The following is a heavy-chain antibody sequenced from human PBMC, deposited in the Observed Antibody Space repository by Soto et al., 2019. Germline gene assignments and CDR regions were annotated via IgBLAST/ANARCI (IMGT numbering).Heavy chain of an antibody. CDR3: AREAGVKYYMDV. V-gene: IGHV3-21*01. D-gene: IGHD3-3*01. CDR2: ISSSSSYI. Sequence: EVQLAASGGGLVKPGGSLRLSCAASGFTFSSYSMNWVRQAPGKGLEWVSSISSSSSYIYYADSVKGRFTLSRDNAKNALYLQMNSLRAEDTAVYYRAREAGVKYYMDVWGKGTTVTVAS. J-gene: IGHJ6*03. CDR1: GFTFSSYS.